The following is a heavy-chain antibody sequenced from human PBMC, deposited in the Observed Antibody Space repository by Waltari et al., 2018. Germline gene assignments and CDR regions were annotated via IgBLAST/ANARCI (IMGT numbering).Heavy chain of an antibody. CDR1: GFPFSSYA. J-gene: IGHJ4*02. V-gene: IGHV3-30-3*01. Sequence: VQLVESGGGVVQPGRSLRLSCAASGFPFSSYAMHWVRQAPGKGLDWVAVISSDGSNKYYADSGKGRFTISRDNSKNTLDLQMNSLRAEDTDVYYCAKERVGGWSYYFDYWGQGTLVTVSS. CDR2: ISSDGSNK. CDR3: AKERVGGWSYYFDY. D-gene: IGHD6-19*01.